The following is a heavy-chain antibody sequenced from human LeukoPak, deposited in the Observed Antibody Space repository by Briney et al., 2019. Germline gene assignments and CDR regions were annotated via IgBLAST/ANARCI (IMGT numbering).Heavy chain of an antibody. CDR1: GFTFSSYS. J-gene: IGHJ4*02. CDR2: ISSSSSTI. CDR3: VRIYGERDF. Sequence: GGSLRLSCAASGFTFSSYSMNWVRQAPGKGLEWVSYISSSSSTIYYADSVKGRFTISRDNSKNTLYLQMNSLRAEDTAVYYCVRIYGERDFWGQGTLVTVSS. D-gene: IGHD3-10*01. V-gene: IGHV3-48*01.